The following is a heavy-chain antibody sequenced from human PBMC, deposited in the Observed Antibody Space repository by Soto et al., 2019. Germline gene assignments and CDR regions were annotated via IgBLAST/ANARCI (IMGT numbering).Heavy chain of an antibody. CDR3: ARQKAMPPHFYSGMDV. Sequence: QVHLVQSGAEVKKPGSSVKVSCTASGGTFGSYTVTWVRQAPGQGLEWMGEIIPMFGTASYAQKFQGRVTITADKSTTTAHMELRSLSSDDTAVYFCARQKAMPPHFYSGMDVWGQGTTVTVSS. CDR1: GGTFGSYT. CDR2: IIPMFGTA. V-gene: IGHV1-69*06. D-gene: IGHD2-2*01. J-gene: IGHJ6*02.